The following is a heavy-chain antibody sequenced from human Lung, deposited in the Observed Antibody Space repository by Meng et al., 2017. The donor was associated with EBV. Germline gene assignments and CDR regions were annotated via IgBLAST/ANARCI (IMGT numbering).Heavy chain of an antibody. Sequence: HLTGSDPCMVKPSQTLSLTGTVSGGSISSGSYYWSWIRQPPGKGLEWIGEINHSGSTNYNPSLKSRVTISVDTSKNQFSLKLSSVTAADTAVYYCARGFVKYTVTRVGNWFDPWGQGTLVTVSS. J-gene: IGHJ5*02. D-gene: IGHD4-17*01. CDR3: ARGFVKYTVTRVGNWFDP. V-gene: IGHV4-39*07. CDR1: GGSISSGSYY. CDR2: INHSGST.